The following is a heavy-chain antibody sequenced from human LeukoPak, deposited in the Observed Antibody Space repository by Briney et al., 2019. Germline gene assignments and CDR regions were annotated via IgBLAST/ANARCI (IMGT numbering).Heavy chain of an antibody. CDR2: INPSGGST. CDR3: AREMKSTDIVATIDRGFDY. J-gene: IGHJ4*02. Sequence: VASVKVSCKASGYTFTSYYMHWVRQAPGEGLEWMGIINPSGGSTSYAQKFQGRVTMTRDTSTSTVYMELSSLRSEDTAVYYCAREMKSTDIVATIDRGFDYWGQGTLVTVSS. CDR1: GYTFTSYY. V-gene: IGHV1-46*01. D-gene: IGHD5-12*01.